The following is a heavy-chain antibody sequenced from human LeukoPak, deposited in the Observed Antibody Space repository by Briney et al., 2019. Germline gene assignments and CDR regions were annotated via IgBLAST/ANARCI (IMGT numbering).Heavy chain of an antibody. Sequence: PSETLSLTCVVSGGSISSSNWWSWVRQPPGKGLEWIGEIYHSGSTNYNPSLKSRVTISVDTSKNQFSLKLSSVTAANTAVYYCAREWIAVAGTGGPYNWFDPWGQGTLVTVSS. CDR3: AREWIAVAGTGGPYNWFDP. CDR2: IYHSGST. CDR1: GGSISSSNW. V-gene: IGHV4-4*02. D-gene: IGHD6-19*01. J-gene: IGHJ5*02.